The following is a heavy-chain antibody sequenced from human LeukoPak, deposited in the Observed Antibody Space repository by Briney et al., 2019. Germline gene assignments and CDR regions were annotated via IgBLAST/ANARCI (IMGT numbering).Heavy chain of an antibody. CDR2: ISGGGGGT. CDR1: GFTFTSYS. D-gene: IGHD6-6*01. CDR3: VKGLDYSSSQMDS. J-gene: IGHJ4*02. V-gene: IGHV3-23*01. Sequence: SGGSLRLSCAASGFTFTSYSMNWVRQAPGKGLEWVSTISGGGGGTYYADSVKGRFTISRDNSKNTLYLQMNSLRAEDTAVYYCVKGLDYSSSQMDSWGQGTLVTVSS.